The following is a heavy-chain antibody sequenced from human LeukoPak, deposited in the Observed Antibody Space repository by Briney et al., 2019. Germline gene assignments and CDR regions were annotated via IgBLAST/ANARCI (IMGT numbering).Heavy chain of an antibody. D-gene: IGHD4-23*01. CDR2: LYSSGST. CDR3: ARAATTVVTTGALDM. J-gene: IGHJ3*02. CDR1: GGSISSSNW. V-gene: IGHV4-4*02. Sequence: PSGTLSLTCAVSGGSISSSNWWSWVRQPPGKGPEWIGCLYSSGSTNYNPSLKSRVIISVDTSKNQFSLKLTSVTAADTAVYYCARAATTVVTTGALDMWGQGTMVTVSS.